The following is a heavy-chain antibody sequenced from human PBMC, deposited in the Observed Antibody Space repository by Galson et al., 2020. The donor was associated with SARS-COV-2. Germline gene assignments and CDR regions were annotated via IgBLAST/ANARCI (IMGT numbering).Heavy chain of an antibody. V-gene: IGHV3-33*01. CDR3: ARALCAEKHYDGVGIWGYCGY. CDR2: IWYDGTNK. J-gene: IGHJ4*02. Sequence: GESLKISCAASGFTFSSYGMHWVRQAPGKGLEWVAVIWYDGTNKYYADSVKGRFTISKDNSKNTVYMQMNSLTDEDTGIYYCARALCAEKHYDGVGIWGYCGYWGQGTLVTVSS. D-gene: IGHD3-16*01. CDR1: GFTFSSYG.